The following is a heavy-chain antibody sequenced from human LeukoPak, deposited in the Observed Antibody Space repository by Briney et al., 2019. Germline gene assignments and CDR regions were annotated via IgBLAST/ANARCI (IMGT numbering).Heavy chain of an antibody. CDR2: IYYSGST. CDR3: ARGAGKYYFHGMDV. CDR1: GGSISSSY. J-gene: IGHJ6*02. V-gene: IGHV4-59*01. Sequence: PSETLSLTCTVSGGSISSSYWSWIRQPPGKGLEWIVHIYYSGSTNYNPSLKSRVTLSVDTSKNQFSLKLISVTAADTAVYYCARGAGKYYFHGMDVWGQGTTVIVSS.